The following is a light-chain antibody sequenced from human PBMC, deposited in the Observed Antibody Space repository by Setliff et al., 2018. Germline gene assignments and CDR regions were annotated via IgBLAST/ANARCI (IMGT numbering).Light chain of an antibody. CDR3: FSSSGSYTFLYF. V-gene: IGLV2-11*01. CDR2: DVS. CDR1: RSDVGGYNY. Sequence: QSALTQPRSVSGSPGQGATISGTGNRSDVGGYNYVSWYQQHPGKAPKLMIYDVSPLPSGVPARFSGSTSCPPASLTISGLPSSSSSYYSFFSSSGSYTFLYFFGTGPPGTVL. J-gene: IGLJ1*01.